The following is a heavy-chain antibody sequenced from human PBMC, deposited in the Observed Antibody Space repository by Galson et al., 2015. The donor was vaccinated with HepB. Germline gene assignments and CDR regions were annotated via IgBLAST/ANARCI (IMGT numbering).Heavy chain of an antibody. V-gene: IGHV4-39*02. CDR3: ARASPDSGNYGLPDAFDI. CDR2: IYYNGNT. J-gene: IGHJ3*02. Sequence: ETLSLTCTVSGGSISNNRYYWGWIRQPPGKGLEWIGHIYYNGNTYYNPSLKSRVTISVDTSKNQFSLRLSSVTAADTAVYYCARASPDSGNYGLPDAFDIWGQGTMVTVSS. D-gene: IGHD3-10*01. CDR1: GGSISNNRYY.